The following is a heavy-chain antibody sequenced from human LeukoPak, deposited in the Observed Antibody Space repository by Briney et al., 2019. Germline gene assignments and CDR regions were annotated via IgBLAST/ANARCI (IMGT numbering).Heavy chain of an antibody. V-gene: IGHV1-24*01. CDR2: FDPEDGET. CDR1: GYTLTELS. CDR3: ATVVAAAGYFDY. Sequence: ASVKVSCKVSGYTLTELSMHWVRQAPGKGLEWMGGFDPEDGETIYAQKFQGRVTKTEDTSTDTAYMELSSLRSEDTAVYYCATVVAAAGYFDYWGQGTLVTVSS. D-gene: IGHD6-13*01. J-gene: IGHJ4*02.